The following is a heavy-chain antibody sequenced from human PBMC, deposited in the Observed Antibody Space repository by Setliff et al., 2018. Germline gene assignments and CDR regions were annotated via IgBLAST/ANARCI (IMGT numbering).Heavy chain of an antibody. CDR1: GFTFSTYE. J-gene: IGHJ5*01. V-gene: IGHV3-21*01. D-gene: IGHD2-8*02. CDR2: ISSTSTYT. CDR3: ARGGCTGGVCYDVDS. Sequence: GGSLRLSCAASGFTFSTYEMNWVRQAPGKGLEWVSSISSTSTYTHYADSVKGRFTMSRDNAKNSLYLQMNSLRVEDTAVYYCARGGCTGGVCYDVDSWGQGTLVTVSS.